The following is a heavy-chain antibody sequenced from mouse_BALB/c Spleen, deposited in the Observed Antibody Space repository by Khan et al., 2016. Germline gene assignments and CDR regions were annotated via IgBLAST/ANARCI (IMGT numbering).Heavy chain of an antibody. J-gene: IGHJ4*01. D-gene: IGHD2-2*01. CDR2: IDPANGNS. CDR1: GFNIKDTY. Sequence: IQLVQSGAELVKPGASVKVSCTASGFNIKDTYMHWVKQRPEQGLEWIGKIDPANGNSKYDPKFQGRATITADTSSNTAYLQLSTLTSEDTAVYYCARSGYDLYYYVVDYWGQGTSVTVSS. V-gene: IGHV14-3*02. CDR3: ARSGYDLYYYVVDY.